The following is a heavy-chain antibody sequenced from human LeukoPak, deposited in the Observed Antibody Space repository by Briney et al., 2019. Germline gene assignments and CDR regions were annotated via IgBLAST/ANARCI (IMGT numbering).Heavy chain of an antibody. D-gene: IGHD2-2*01. V-gene: IGHV1-8*03. CDR3: ARQVPAARRYYYYMDV. Sequence: ASVKVSCKASGYTFTSYDINWVRQATGQGLEWMGWMNPNRGNTGYAQKFQGRVTITRNTSISTAYMELSSLRSEDTAVYYCARQVPAARRYYYYMDVWGKGTTVTVSS. CDR1: GYTFTSYD. J-gene: IGHJ6*03. CDR2: MNPNRGNT.